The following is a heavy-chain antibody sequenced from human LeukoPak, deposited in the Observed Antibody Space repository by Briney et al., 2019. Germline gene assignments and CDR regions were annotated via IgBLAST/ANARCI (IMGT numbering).Heavy chain of an antibody. V-gene: IGHV3-11*01. CDR3: ATDGAGFDT. CDR2: INIGGTNT. J-gene: IGHJ5*02. CDR1: GFTFNDYY. Sequence: PGGSLRLSCAASGFTFNDYYMSWIRQAPGKGLEWLSYINIGGTNTHYADSVKGRFTISRDNAKKSLYLEMNNLKAEDTAVYYCATDGAGFDTWGQGVLVTVSS.